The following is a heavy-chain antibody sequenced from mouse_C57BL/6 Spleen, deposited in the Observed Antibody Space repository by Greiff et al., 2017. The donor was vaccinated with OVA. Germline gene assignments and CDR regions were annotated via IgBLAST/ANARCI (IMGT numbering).Heavy chain of an antibody. CDR3: ARHYYGSLDY. CDR1: GFTFSDYG. D-gene: IGHD1-1*01. J-gene: IGHJ2*01. Sequence: EVKLVESGGGLVKPGGSLKLSCAASGFTFSDYGMHWVRQAPEKGLEWVAYISSGSSTIYYADPVKGRFTISRDNAKQTLFLQMTSLRSEDTAMYYCARHYYGSLDYWGQGTTLPVSS. CDR2: ISSGSSTI. V-gene: IGHV5-17*01.